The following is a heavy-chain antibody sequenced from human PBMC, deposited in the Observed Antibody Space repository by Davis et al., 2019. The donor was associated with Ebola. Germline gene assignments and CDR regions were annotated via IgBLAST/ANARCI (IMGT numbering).Heavy chain of an antibody. D-gene: IGHD2-2*01. J-gene: IGHJ6*02. CDR3: ARGLWVVVPAAMSVPYGMDV. V-gene: IGHV1-69*04. Sequence: SVKVSCKASGYTFTSYAISWVRQAPGQGLEWMGRIIPILGIANYAQKFQGRVTMTRNTSISTAYMELSSLRSEDTAVYYCARGLWVVVPAAMSVPYGMDVWGQGTTVTVSS. CDR2: IIPILGIA. CDR1: GYTFTSYA.